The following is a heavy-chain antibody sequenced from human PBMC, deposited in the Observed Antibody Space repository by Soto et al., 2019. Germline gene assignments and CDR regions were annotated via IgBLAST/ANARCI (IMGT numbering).Heavy chain of an antibody. CDR3: ARDMSRYYYGSGSYYLDY. CDR1: GFTFSSYA. CDR2: ISYDGSNK. Sequence: PGGSLRLSCAASGFTFSSYAMQWVRHAPGKGLEWVAVISYDGSNKYYEDSVKGRFTISRDNSKNTLYLQMNSLRAEDTAVYYCARDMSRYYYGSGSYYLDYWGQGTLVTVSS. J-gene: IGHJ4*02. V-gene: IGHV3-30-3*01. D-gene: IGHD3-10*01.